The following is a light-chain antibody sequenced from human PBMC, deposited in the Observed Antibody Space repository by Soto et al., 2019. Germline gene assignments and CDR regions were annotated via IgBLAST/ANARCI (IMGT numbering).Light chain of an antibody. CDR2: AAS. Sequence: DIQMTQSPSSLSASVGDRVTITCRASQSINTYLNWYQQKPGKAPKLLIYAASSLQSGVPSRFSGSGSGTDFTLTISSLQPEDFATYYCQQSYSMPRTFGQGTKV. V-gene: IGKV1-39*01. CDR1: QSINTY. J-gene: IGKJ1*01. CDR3: QQSYSMPRT.